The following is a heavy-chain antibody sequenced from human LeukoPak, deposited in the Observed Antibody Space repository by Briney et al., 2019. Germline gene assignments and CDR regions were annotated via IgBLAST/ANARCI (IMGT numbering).Heavy chain of an antibody. Sequence: ASVKVSCKDSGYTFTSYDINWVRQATGQGLEWMGWMNPNSGNTGYAQKFQGRVTITRNTPISTAYMELSSLRSEDTAVYYCARSHSGSYWFDPWGQGTLVTVSS. V-gene: IGHV1-8*03. CDR2: MNPNSGNT. CDR3: ARSHSGSYWFDP. CDR1: GYTFTSYD. D-gene: IGHD1-26*01. J-gene: IGHJ5*02.